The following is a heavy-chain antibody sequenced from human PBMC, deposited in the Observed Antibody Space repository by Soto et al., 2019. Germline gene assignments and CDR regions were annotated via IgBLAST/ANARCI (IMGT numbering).Heavy chain of an antibody. Sequence: GGSLRLSCTASGFTFGDYVMSWFRQAPGKGLEWVGLIRSKAYGGTTEYAASVKGRFTISRDDSKSIGYLQMNSLKTEDTAVYYCSRRSGYNYGNFDYWGQGTLVTVSA. J-gene: IGHJ4*02. CDR1: GFTFGDYV. CDR3: SRRSGYNYGNFDY. D-gene: IGHD5-18*01. V-gene: IGHV3-49*03. CDR2: IRSKAYGGTT.